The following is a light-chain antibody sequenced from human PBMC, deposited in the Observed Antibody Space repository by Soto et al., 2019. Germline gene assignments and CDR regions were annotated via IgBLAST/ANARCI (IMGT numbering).Light chain of an antibody. V-gene: IGKV3-20*01. CDR2: GAS. CDR3: QQYGSSRWT. J-gene: IGKJ1*01. CDR1: QSISSK. Sequence: IEFTQSPGTLSLSPGEMASLSLRASQSISSKLAWYQQKPGQAPRLLIFGASSRATGIPDRFSGSGSGTDFTLTISRLEPEDFAVYYCQQYGSSRWTFGQGTRVDIK.